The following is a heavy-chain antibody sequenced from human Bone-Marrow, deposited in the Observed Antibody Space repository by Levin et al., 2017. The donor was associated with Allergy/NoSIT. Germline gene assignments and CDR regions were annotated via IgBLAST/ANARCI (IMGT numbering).Heavy chain of an antibody. Sequence: GGSLRLSCAASGFTFGIYAMSWVRQAPGKGLEWVSAISGSAAYTYYADSVKGRFTISRDNSKNTLYLQLHSLKVEDTAVYYCAKVLSDHFGLGSSLPGSGMDVWGQGTTVTVSS. V-gene: IGHV3-23*01. D-gene: IGHD3-10*01. CDR2: ISGSAAYT. CDR3: AKVLSDHFGLGSSLPGSGMDV. J-gene: IGHJ6*02. CDR1: GFTFGIYA.